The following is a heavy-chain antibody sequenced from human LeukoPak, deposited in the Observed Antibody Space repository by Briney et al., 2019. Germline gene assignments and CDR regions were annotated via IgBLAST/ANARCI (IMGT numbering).Heavy chain of an antibody. CDR1: GFTFSSYA. D-gene: IGHD6-13*01. J-gene: IGHJ4*02. CDR2: ISSTSIYT. Sequence: GGSLRLSCAASGFTFSSYAMSWVRQAPGKGLEWVSDISSTSIYTNYADSVKGRFTISRDNAKNSLYLQVNSLRAEDTAVYYCAREDGYSSSWYSDYWGQGTLVTVSS. V-gene: IGHV3-11*05. CDR3: AREDGYSSSWYSDY.